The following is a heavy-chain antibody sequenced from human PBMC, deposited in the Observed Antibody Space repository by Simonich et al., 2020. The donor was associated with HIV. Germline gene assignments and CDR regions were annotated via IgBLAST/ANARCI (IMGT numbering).Heavy chain of an antibody. Sequence: QVQLQESGPGLVKPSETLSLTCAVSGYSINSGYYWGWLRQPPGKGLEWIGSIYHSGATSSNASLNSRVTILLATFNNHFSLDLNSVMAADTAVYYCARGSVTMVRGVILTTNAFDVWGQGTMVTVSS. CDR1: GYSINSGYY. D-gene: IGHD3-10*01. J-gene: IGHJ3*01. CDR2: IYHSGAT. V-gene: IGHV4-38-2*01. CDR3: ARGSVTMVRGVILTTNAFDV.